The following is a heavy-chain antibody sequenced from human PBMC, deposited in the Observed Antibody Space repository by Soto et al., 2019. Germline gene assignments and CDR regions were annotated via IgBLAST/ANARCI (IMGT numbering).Heavy chain of an antibody. CDR2: IWYDGSHE. J-gene: IGHJ4*02. V-gene: IGHV3-33*01. CDR3: ARDSAAGQGLDY. D-gene: IGHD6-19*01. CDR1: GFTFSHFG. Sequence: GGSLRLSCAASGFTFSHFGMHWVRQAPGKGLESVAIIWYDGSHEYYTDSVKGRFTISRDNSKNTLSLQMNSLTAEDTALYYCARDSAAGQGLDYWGQGTLVTVSS.